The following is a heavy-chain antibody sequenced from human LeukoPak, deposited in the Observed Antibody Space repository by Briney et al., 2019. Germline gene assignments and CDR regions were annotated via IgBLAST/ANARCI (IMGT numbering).Heavy chain of an antibody. CDR3: ARESGYGSGSHSNY. Sequence: ASVKVSCKASGYTLTCYYMHWVRQAPGQGLEWMGWINPNSGGTNYAQKFQGRVTMTRDTSISTAYMELSRLRSDDTAVYYCARESGYGSGSHSNYWGQGTLVTVSS. J-gene: IGHJ4*02. V-gene: IGHV1-2*02. D-gene: IGHD3-10*01. CDR2: INPNSGGT. CDR1: GYTLTCYY.